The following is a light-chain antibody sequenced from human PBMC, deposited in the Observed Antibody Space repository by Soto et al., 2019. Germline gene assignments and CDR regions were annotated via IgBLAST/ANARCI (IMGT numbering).Light chain of an antibody. V-gene: IGKV3-20*01. J-gene: IGKJ5*01. Sequence: GVAVTICFIANQSVHPHSACSPQSPGQAATPLIYGSSPRATGIPDRFSGGGSGTDFTLTISRLEPEDFAVYYCQQYGSLPISFGQGTRLEIK. CDR1: QSVHPH. CDR3: QQYGSLPIS. CDR2: GSS.